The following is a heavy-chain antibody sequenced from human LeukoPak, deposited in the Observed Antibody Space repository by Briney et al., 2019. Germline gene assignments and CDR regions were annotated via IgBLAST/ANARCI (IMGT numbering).Heavy chain of an antibody. CDR2: LKQDGSEK. CDR1: GFTFSGYW. D-gene: IGHD6-13*01. J-gene: IGHJ4*02. Sequence: PGGSLRLSCAASGFTFSGYWMHWARQAPGKGLEWVANLKQDGSEKHFADSVKGRFTISRDNAENSLYLQMNSLRAEGTAMYYCARGTIAAPGTDYWGQGTLVTVSS. CDR3: ARGTIAAPGTDY. V-gene: IGHV3-7*01.